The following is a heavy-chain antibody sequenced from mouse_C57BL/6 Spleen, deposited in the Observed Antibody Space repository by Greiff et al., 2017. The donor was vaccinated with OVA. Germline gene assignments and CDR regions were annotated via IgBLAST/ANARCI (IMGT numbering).Heavy chain of an antibody. CDR3: ARTGTDAMDY. Sequence: VQLMESGPGLVQPSPSLSLSCTVSGFSLTSYGVHWVRQSPGQGLEWLGVIWSGGSTDYNAAFITRLSISKDNSKSQVFFKMNSLQADDTAIYYCARTGTDAMDYWGQGTSVTVSS. D-gene: IGHD4-1*01. CDR2: IWSGGST. J-gene: IGHJ4*01. CDR1: GFSLTSYG. V-gene: IGHV2-2*01.